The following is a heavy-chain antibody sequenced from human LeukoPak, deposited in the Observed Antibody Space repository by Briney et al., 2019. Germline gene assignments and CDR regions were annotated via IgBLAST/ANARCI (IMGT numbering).Heavy chain of an antibody. D-gene: IGHD4-11*01. J-gene: IGHJ6*03. Sequence: GGSLRLSCAASGFTFRSYWMHWVRQAPGKVLVWVSRINSDGSSTSYADSVKGRFTISRDNAKNTLYVQMNSLRAEDTAVYYCARGVTPDYYYYYMDVWGKGTTVTVSS. CDR3: ARGVTPDYYYYYMDV. V-gene: IGHV3-74*01. CDR2: INSDGSST. CDR1: GFTFRSYW.